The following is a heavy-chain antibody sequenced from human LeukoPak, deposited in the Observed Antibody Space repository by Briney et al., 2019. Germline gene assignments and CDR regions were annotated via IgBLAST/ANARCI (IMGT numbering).Heavy chain of an antibody. Sequence: AASVKVSCKFSGYTLTELSMHWVRQAPGKGLEWMGGFDPEDGETIYAQKFQGRVTMTEDTSTDTAYMELSSLRSEDTAVYYCATVRYYDILTGQNIFDYWGQGTLVTVSS. CDR2: FDPEDGET. V-gene: IGHV1-24*01. CDR1: GYTLTELS. J-gene: IGHJ4*02. CDR3: ATVRYYDILTGQNIFDY. D-gene: IGHD3-9*01.